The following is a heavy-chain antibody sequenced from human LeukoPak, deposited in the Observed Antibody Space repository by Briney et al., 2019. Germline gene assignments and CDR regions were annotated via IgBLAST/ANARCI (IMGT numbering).Heavy chain of an antibody. CDR3: ARRSGYVDY. D-gene: IGHD3-3*01. J-gene: IGHJ4*02. CDR2: INHSGST. V-gene: IGHV4-34*01. Sequence: SETLSLTCAVYGGSFSGYYWSWIRQPPGKGLEWIGEINHSGSTNYNPSLKSRVTISVDTSKNQFSLKLSSVTAAGTAVYYCARRSGYVDYWGQGTLVTVSS. CDR1: GGSFSGYY.